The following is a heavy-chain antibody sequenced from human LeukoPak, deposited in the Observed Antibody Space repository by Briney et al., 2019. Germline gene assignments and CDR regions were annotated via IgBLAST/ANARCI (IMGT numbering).Heavy chain of an antibody. J-gene: IGHJ4*02. CDR2: IKQDGSEK. D-gene: IGHD6-6*01. Sequence: GGSMRLSCAASGFTFSSYWMSWVRQAPGKGLEWVANIKQDGSEKHYVDSVKGRFTISRDNAKKSLFLHMNSLRVEDTAVYYCARGSEYTSSTNYYFDYWGQGTLVTVSS. CDR1: GFTFSSYW. CDR3: ARGSEYTSSTNYYFDY. V-gene: IGHV3-7*01.